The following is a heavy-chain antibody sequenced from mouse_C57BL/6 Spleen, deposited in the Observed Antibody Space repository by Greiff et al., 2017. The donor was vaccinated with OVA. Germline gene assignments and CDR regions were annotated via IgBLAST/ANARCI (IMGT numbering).Heavy chain of an antibody. CDR3: ARGDYYGSSPFDY. CDR2: INYDGSST. D-gene: IGHD1-1*01. CDR1: GFTFSDYY. J-gene: IGHJ2*01. Sequence: EVHLVESEGGLVQPGSSMKLSCTASGFTFSDYYMAWVRQVPEKGLEWVANINYDGSSTYYLDSLKSRFIISRDNAKNILYLQMSSLKSEDTATYYCARGDYYGSSPFDYWGQGTTLTVSS. V-gene: IGHV5-16*01.